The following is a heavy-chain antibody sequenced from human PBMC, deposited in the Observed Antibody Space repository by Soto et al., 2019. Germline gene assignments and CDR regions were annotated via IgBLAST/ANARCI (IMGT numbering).Heavy chain of an antibody. CDR3: AHAMTTVTPNRSDFDY. J-gene: IGHJ4*02. V-gene: IGHV2-5*02. D-gene: IGHD4-17*01. Sequence: QITLKESGPTLVKPTQTLTLTCTFSGFSLSTSGVGVGWIRQPPGKALEWLALIYCDDDKRYSPSLKSRLTITKDTSKNQVVLTMTNMDPVDTATYYCAHAMTTVTPNRSDFDYWGQGTLVTVSS. CDR1: GFSLSTSGVG. CDR2: IYCDDDK.